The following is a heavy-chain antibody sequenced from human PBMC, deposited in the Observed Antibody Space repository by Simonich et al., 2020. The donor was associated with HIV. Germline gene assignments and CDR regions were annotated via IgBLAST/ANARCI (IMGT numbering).Heavy chain of an antibody. J-gene: IGHJ4*02. CDR1: GGSISRYY. V-gene: IGHV4-59*01. D-gene: IGHD4-17*01. CDR3: ARAPDYGANAYFDY. Sequence: QVQLQESGPGLVKPSETLSLTCTVSGGSISRYYWSWIRQPPGKGLEWIGYIFDNGFTNYNPSLKSRVTISVDTSKNQFSLKMTSVTAADTAVYYCARAPDYGANAYFDYWGQGTLVTVSS. CDR2: IFDNGFT.